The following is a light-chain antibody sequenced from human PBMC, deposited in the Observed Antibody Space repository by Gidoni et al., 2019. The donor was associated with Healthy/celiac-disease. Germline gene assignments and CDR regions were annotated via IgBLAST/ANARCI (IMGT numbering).Light chain of an antibody. CDR3: QQYGSALWT. J-gene: IGKJ1*01. CDR2: GAS. V-gene: IGKV3-20*01. Sequence: EIVLTPSPGPLSLSPGERDTLSCRASQSVSRSYLAGYQQKPGQAPRLLIYGASSRATGIPDRFSGSGSGTDFTLTISRLEPEDFAVYYCQQYGSALWTFGQGTKVEIK. CDR1: QSVSRSY.